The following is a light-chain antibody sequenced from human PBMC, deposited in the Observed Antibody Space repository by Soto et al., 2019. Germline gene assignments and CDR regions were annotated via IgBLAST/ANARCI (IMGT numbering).Light chain of an antibody. J-gene: IGKJ1*01. V-gene: IGKV1-5*01. CDR3: QQYNSYSRT. CDR2: DAS. CDR1: QSISSW. Sequence: DMQMTQAPSTLSASVGDRVTITCRASQSISSWLAWYQQKPGKAPKLLIYDASSLESGVPSRFSGSGSGTEFTLTISSLQPDDFATYYCQQYNSYSRTFGHGTKV.